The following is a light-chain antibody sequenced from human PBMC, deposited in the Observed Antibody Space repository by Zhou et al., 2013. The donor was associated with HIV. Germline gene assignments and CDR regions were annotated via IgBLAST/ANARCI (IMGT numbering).Light chain of an antibody. J-gene: IGKJ1*01. CDR1: QDISNY. CDR2: VAS. CDR3: QQSYSTLWT. V-gene: IGKV1-16*01. Sequence: DIQMTQSPSSLSASVGDRVTITCRASQDISNYLAWFQQKPGKVPKSLIYVASSLQSGVPSRFSGSGSGTDFTLTISSLQPEDFATYYCQQSYSTLWTFGQGTKVSIK.